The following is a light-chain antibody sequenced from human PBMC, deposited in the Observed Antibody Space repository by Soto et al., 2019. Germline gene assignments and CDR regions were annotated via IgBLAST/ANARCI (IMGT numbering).Light chain of an antibody. J-gene: IGKJ5*01. Sequence: EIVLTQSPATLSVSPGERATLSCRSSQSGSDSYLAWYQQKPGQPPRLLIYGASTRATGIPARFSGSGSGTEFTLTISSLQSEDFAVYYCQQYNNWPPMITFGQGTRLEIK. CDR2: GAS. CDR1: QSGSDSY. V-gene: IGKV3-15*01. CDR3: QQYNNWPPMIT.